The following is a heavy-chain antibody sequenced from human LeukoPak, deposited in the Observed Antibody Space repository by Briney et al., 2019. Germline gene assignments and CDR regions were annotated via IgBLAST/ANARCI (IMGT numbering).Heavy chain of an antibody. CDR1: GYTFTSYY. J-gene: IGHJ4*02. CDR3: ARDKGASTTPAGY. V-gene: IGHV1-46*01. Sequence: ASVKVSCKASGYTFTSYYMHWVRQAPGQGLERMGIINPSGGRTSYAQKFQGRVTMTRDTSTSTVYMELSGLRSEDTAVYYWARDKGASTTPAGYWGQGTLVTVSS. CDR2: INPSGGRT. D-gene: IGHD4-17*01.